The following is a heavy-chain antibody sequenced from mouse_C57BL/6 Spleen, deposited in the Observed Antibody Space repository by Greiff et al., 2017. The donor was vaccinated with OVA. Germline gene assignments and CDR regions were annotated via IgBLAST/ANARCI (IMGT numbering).Heavy chain of an antibody. CDR1: GYTFTSYW. V-gene: IGHV1-59*01. Sequence: QVQLQQPGAELVRPGTSVKLSCKASGYTFTSYWMHWVKQRPGQGLEWIGVIDPSDSYTNYNQKFKGKATLTVDTSSSTACMQLSSLTSEDSAVYYCARHYGSSYGYFDVWGTGTTVTVSS. CDR3: ARHYGSSYGYFDV. D-gene: IGHD1-1*01. J-gene: IGHJ1*03. CDR2: IDPSDSYT.